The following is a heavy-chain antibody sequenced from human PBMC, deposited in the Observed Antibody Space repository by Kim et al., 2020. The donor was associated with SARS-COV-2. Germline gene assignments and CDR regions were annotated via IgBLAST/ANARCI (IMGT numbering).Heavy chain of an antibody. CDR1: GGSISSYY. J-gene: IGHJ4*01. Sequence: SETLSLTCTVSGGSISSYYWSWIRQPPGKGLEWIGYIYYSGSTNYNPSLRSRVSISVDTSKNQFSLKLSSVTAADTAVYYCARHQNYDFWSGYIQGFDY. D-gene: IGHD3-3*01. CDR3: ARHQNYDFWSGYIQGFDY. CDR2: IYYSGST. V-gene: IGHV4-59*08.